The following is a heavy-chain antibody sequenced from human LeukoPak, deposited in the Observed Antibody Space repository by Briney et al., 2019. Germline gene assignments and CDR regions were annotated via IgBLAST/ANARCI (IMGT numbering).Heavy chain of an antibody. CDR2: ISSSSSYI. V-gene: IGHV3-21*01. D-gene: IGHD6-19*01. Sequence: GGSLRLSCAASGYTFSSYSMNWVRQAPGKGLEWVSSISSSSSYIYYADSVKGRFTISRDNAKNSLYLQMNSLRAEDTAVYYCARGGNYSSGWYGFDYWGQGTLVTVSS. CDR3: ARGGNYSSGWYGFDY. CDR1: GYTFSSYS. J-gene: IGHJ4*02.